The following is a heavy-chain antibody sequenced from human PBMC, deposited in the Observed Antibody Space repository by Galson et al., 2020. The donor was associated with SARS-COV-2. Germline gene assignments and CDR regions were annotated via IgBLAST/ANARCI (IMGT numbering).Heavy chain of an antibody. CDR2: IYYSGST. J-gene: IGHJ3*02. CDR3: ARHLKVFGVTIFGVVTRDAFDI. V-gene: IGHV4-59*08. CDR1: GGSISSYY. Sequence: SETLSLTCTVSGGSISSYYWSWIRQPPGKGLEWIGYIYYSGSTNYNPSLKSRVTISVDTSKNQFSLKLSSMTAADTAVYYCARHLKVFGVTIFGVVTRDAFDIWGQGTMVTVSS. D-gene: IGHD3-3*01.